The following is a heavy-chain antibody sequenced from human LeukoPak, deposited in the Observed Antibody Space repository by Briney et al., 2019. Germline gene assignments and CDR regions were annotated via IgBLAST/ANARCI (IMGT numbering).Heavy chain of an antibody. CDR1: GYTFTSYG. Sequence: GASVTVSCKASGYTFTSYGISWVRQAPGQGLEWMGWIGAYNGNTNYAQKLQGRVTMTTDTSTSTAYMELRSLRSDDAAVYYCARDDHGRWLVPGLYDYWGQGTLVTVSS. CDR3: ARDDHGRWLVPGLYDY. CDR2: IGAYNGNT. J-gene: IGHJ4*02. V-gene: IGHV1-18*01. D-gene: IGHD6-19*01.